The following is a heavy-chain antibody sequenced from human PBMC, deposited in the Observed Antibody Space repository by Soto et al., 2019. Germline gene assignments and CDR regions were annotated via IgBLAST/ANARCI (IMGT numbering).Heavy chain of an antibody. J-gene: IGHJ6*02. CDR2: ISFDGSNK. V-gene: IGHV3-30-3*01. D-gene: IGHD2-2*01. CDR3: ARPNMPIYCSSTSCLDSYHNPLDV. CDR1: AFTFRSYV. Sequence: GGSLRLSCAASAFTFRSYVMHWVRQAPGKGLEWVAVISFDGSNKYYAESVKGRFTISRDNSKNTLYLQMNSLRAEDTAVYYCARPNMPIYCSSTSCLDSYHNPLDVWGRGTTVTVSS.